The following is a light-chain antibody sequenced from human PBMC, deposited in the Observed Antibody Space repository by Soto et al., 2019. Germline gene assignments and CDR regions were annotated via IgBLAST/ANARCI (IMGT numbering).Light chain of an antibody. CDR3: SSYAGNNNVV. J-gene: IGLJ2*01. CDR1: SSDVGGYNY. V-gene: IGLV2-8*01. Sequence: QSALTQPPSASGSPGQSVAISCTGTSSDVGGYNYVSWYQQHPGKAPKLMIYEVSKRPSGVPDRFSGSKSGNTASLTVSGLKAEDEAGYYCSSYAGNNNVVFGGGTKLTVL. CDR2: EVS.